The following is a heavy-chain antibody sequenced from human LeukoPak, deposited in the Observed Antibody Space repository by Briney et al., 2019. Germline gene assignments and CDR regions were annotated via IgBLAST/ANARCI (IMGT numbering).Heavy chain of an antibody. Sequence: TLSLTCTVSGGSISSGSYYWSWIRQPAGKGLEWIGRIYTSGSTNYNPSLKSRVTISVDTSKNQFSLKLSSVTAADTAVYYCARDLYSSSWYWFDYWGQGTLVTVSS. CDR1: GGSISSGSYY. J-gene: IGHJ4*02. V-gene: IGHV4-61*02. CDR3: ARDLYSSSWYWFDY. CDR2: IYTSGST. D-gene: IGHD6-13*01.